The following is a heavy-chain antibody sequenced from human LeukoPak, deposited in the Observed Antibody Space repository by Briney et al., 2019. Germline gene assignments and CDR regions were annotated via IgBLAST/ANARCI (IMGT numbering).Heavy chain of an antibody. J-gene: IGHJ5*02. V-gene: IGHV3-7*01. D-gene: IGHD2-15*01. CDR3: VRDIGHVDR. CDR2: INHDGSEK. CDR1: GFTFSSYY. Sequence: GGSLRLSCAASGFTFSSYYMSWVRQAPGKGLEWVANINHDGSEKNYVGSVKGRFTVSRDNAKKSLYLQVDSLRAEDTAVYYCVRDIGHVDRWGQGTLVTVSS.